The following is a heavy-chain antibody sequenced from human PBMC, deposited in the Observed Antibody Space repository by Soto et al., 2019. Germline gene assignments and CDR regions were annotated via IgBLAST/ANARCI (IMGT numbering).Heavy chain of an antibody. V-gene: IGHV6-1*01. Sequence: IRQSPSRGLEWLGRTYYRSKWYNDYAVSVKSRITINPDTSKNQFSLQLNSVTPEDTAVYYCSRDLFAAHLYLLVSLDQGLPVSVPS. CDR3: SRDLFAAHLYLLVS. CDR2: TYYRSKWYN. D-gene: IGHD6-6*01. J-gene: IGHJ5*02.